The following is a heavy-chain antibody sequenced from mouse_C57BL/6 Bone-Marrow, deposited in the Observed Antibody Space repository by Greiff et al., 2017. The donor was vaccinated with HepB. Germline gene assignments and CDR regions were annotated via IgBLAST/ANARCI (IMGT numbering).Heavy chain of an antibody. D-gene: IGHD4-1*01. CDR3: ARDLGSYWYFDV. CDR1: GFTFSSYA. J-gene: IGHJ1*03. CDR2: ISDGGSYT. Sequence: EVMLVESGGGLVKPGGSLKLSCAASGFTFSSYAISWVRQTPEKRLEWVATISDGGSYTYYPDNVKGRFTISRDNAKNNLYLQMSHLKSEDTAMYYCARDLGSYWYFDVWGTGTTVTVSS. V-gene: IGHV5-4*01.